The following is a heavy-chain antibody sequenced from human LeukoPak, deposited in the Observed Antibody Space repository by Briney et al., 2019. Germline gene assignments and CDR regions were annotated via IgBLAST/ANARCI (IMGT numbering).Heavy chain of an antibody. D-gene: IGHD3-10*01. CDR3: ARDPRHYYGSGSHDY. Sequence: ASVKVSCKASGYTFTSYYMHWVRQAPGQGLEWMGWINPNSGGTNYAQKFQGRVTMTRDTSISTAYMELSRLRSDDTAVYYCARDPRHYYGSGSHDYWGQGTLVTVSS. J-gene: IGHJ4*02. CDR2: INPNSGGT. V-gene: IGHV1-2*02. CDR1: GYTFTSYY.